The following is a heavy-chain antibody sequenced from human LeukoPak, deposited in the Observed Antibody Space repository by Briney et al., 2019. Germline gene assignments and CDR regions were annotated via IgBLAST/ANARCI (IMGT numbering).Heavy chain of an antibody. CDR3: ARGRMIVVVIYDY. J-gene: IGHJ4*02. Sequence: SQTLSLTCAVYGGSFSGYYWRWIRQHPGKGLGWIGEINLSGSTTSNPSLKSRVTISVDTSKNQFSLKLSSVTAADTAVYYCARGRMIVVVIYDYWGQRTLVTVSS. D-gene: IGHD3-22*01. CDR2: INLSGST. CDR1: GGSFSGYY. V-gene: IGHV4-34*01.